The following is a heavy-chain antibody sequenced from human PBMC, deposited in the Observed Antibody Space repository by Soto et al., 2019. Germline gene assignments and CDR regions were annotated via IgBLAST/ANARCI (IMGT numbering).Heavy chain of an antibody. CDR2: ISGSGGST. V-gene: IGHV3-23*01. CDR3: AKDLVDSRGGSCYYMDV. J-gene: IGHJ6*03. D-gene: IGHD2-15*01. Sequence: GGSLRLSCAASGFTFSSYAMILVRQAPGKGLEWVSAISGSGGSTYYADSVKGRFTISRDNSKNTLYLQMNSLRAEDTAVYYCAKDLVDSRGGSCYYMDVWGKGTTVTVSS. CDR1: GFTFSSYA.